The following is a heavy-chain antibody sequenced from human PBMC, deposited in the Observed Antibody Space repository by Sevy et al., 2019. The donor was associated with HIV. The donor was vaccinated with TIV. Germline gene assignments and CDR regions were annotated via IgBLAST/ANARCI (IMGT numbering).Heavy chain of an antibody. D-gene: IGHD3-10*01. V-gene: IGHV3-74*01. J-gene: IGHJ4*02. CDR3: ARGTTMVQGALDY. CDR2: INSDGSST. Sequence: GGSLRLSCAASGFTFSSYWMHWVRQAPGKGLVWVSRINSDGSSTSYADSVKGRFTISRDNAKNTLYLQRNSLRAEDTAVYYCARGTTMVQGALDYWGQGTLVTVSS. CDR1: GFTFSSYW.